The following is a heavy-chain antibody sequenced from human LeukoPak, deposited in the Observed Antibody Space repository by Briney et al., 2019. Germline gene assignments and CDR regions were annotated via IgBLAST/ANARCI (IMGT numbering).Heavy chain of an antibody. J-gene: IGHJ4*02. CDR3: ANGLYCGGDCYSSFDC. D-gene: IGHD2-21*02. Sequence: PGGSLRLSCEASGFTVSDYYMSWIRQAPGKGLEWISYISSSGSTIYYADSVKGRFTISRDNAKNTLYLQMNSLRAEDTAVYYCANGLYCGGDCYSSFDCWGQGTLVTVSS. CDR1: GFTVSDYY. CDR2: ISSSGSTI. V-gene: IGHV3-11*04.